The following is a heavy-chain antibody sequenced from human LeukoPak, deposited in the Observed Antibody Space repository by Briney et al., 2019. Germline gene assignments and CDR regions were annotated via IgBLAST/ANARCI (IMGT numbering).Heavy chain of an antibody. Sequence: ASVKVSCKASGYTFTGYYMHWVRQAPGQGLEWMGWINPNSGGTNYPQKFQGRVTMTRDTSISTAYMELSRLRSDDTAVYYCARWMATVTTPDYWGQGTLVTVSS. CDR3: ARWMATVTTPDY. CDR1: GYTFTGYY. V-gene: IGHV1-2*02. CDR2: INPNSGGT. J-gene: IGHJ4*02. D-gene: IGHD4-11*01.